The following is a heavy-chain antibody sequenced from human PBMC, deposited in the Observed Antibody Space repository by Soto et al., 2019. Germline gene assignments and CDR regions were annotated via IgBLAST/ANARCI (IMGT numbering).Heavy chain of an antibody. V-gene: IGHV3-7*01. Sequence: GGSLRLSCAASGFTFSSYWMSWVRQAPGKGLEWVANIKQDGSEKYYVDSVKGRFTISRDNAKNSLYLQMNSLRAEDTAVYYCARDFLWSSGSEALDYWGQGTLVTVSS. J-gene: IGHJ4*02. CDR3: ARDFLWSSGSEALDY. CDR2: IKQDGSEK. D-gene: IGHD3-22*01. CDR1: GFTFSSYW.